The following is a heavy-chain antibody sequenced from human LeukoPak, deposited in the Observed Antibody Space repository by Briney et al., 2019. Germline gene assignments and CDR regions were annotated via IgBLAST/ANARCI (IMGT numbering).Heavy chain of an antibody. CDR3: VKGGVAASPRGPVFQH. D-gene: IGHD2-15*01. J-gene: IGHJ1*01. CDR2: ISYDGSNH. Sequence: GRSLRLSCAAPGLTFNNYGMHWVRQAPGRGLEWVAVISYDGSNHYYADSVKGRFTISRDNSKNTLYLQMSSLRVEDTAVYYCVKGGVAASPRGPVFQHWGQGTLVTVSS. V-gene: IGHV3-30*18. CDR1: GLTFNNYG.